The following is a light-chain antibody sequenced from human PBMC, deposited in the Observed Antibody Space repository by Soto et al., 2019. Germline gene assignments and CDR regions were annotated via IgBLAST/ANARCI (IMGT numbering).Light chain of an antibody. CDR2: DAS. V-gene: IGKV1-33*01. Sequence: DIQLTQSPSVLSASVGDTVTITCRASQALSNYLAWYQQKPGKAPKLLIYDASNLETGVPSRFSGSGSGTDFTFTISSLQPEDIATYYCQQYDNLPLTFGGGTKVDIK. CDR3: QQYDNLPLT. CDR1: QALSNY. J-gene: IGKJ4*01.